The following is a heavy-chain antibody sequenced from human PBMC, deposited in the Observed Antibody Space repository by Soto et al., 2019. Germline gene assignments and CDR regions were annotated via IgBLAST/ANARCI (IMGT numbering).Heavy chain of an antibody. V-gene: IGHV3-15*01. D-gene: IGHD1-1*01. CDR1: GFTFSDAW. CDR3: TWTGTNWFAS. J-gene: IGHJ5*01. Sequence: EVPLVESGGGLVKPGGSLRLSCTASGFTFSDAWMSWVRQAPGKGLEWVGRIKSGGPTDYAAPVKGRFTISRDDSNNTVYLQMNSLKTEDTAVYYCTWTGTNWFASWGQGTLVTVSS. CDR2: IKSGGPT.